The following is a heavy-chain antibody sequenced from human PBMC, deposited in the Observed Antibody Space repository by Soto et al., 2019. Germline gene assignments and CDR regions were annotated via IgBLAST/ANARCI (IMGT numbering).Heavy chain of an antibody. CDR3: AGGPDYGDDDA. CDR2: IRHNGDT. Sequence: QVQLRQWGAGLLKPSETLSLTCVVSGGSFTDYKWTWIRQSPEKGLEWIGEIRHNGDTDSKPSLRSRLTMSLDTSKNQFSLRLSSVTSADTAVYFCAGGPDYGDDDAWGQGTLVTVSS. D-gene: IGHD4-17*01. CDR1: GGSFTDYK. J-gene: IGHJ5*02. V-gene: IGHV4-34*01.